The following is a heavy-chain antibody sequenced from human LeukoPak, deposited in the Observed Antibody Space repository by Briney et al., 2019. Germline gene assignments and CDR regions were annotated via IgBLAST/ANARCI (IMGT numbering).Heavy chain of an antibody. CDR3: ARDYADYVGYFFFDY. D-gene: IGHD4-17*01. CDR1: GFTFNNYA. V-gene: IGHV3-23*01. J-gene: IGHJ4*02. Sequence: PGGSLRLSCAASGFTFNNYAMNWLRQAPGKGLEWVSSIGGGGETTYYAASAKGRFTISRDNSQNTLYLQMNSLRAEDTAVYYCARDYADYVGYFFFDYWGQGTLVTVSS. CDR2: IGGGGETT.